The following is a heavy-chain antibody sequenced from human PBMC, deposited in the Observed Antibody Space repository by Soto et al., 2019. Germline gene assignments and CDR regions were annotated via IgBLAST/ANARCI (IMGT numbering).Heavy chain of an antibody. Sequence: ASVKVSCKASGGTFSSYAISWVRQAPGQGLEWMGRIIPILGIANYAQKFQGRVTITADKSTSTAYMELSSLRSEDTAVYYCARVNPPRFLEWLLPDAYYYYGMDVWGQGTTVTVSS. CDR3: ARVNPPRFLEWLLPDAYYYYGMDV. CDR2: IIPILGIA. D-gene: IGHD3-3*01. J-gene: IGHJ6*02. V-gene: IGHV1-69*04. CDR1: GGTFSSYA.